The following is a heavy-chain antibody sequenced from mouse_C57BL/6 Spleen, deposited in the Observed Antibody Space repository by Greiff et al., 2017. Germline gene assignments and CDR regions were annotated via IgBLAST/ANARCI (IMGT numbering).Heavy chain of an antibody. V-gene: IGHV5-17*01. J-gene: IGHJ1*03. Sequence: EVQGVESGGGLVKPGGSLKLSCAASGFTFSDYGMHWVRQAPEKGLEWVAYISSGSSTIYYADTVKGRFTISRDNAKNTLFLQMTSLRSEDTAMYYCARRYYYGSSPHWYFDVWGTGTTVTVSS. CDR2: ISSGSSTI. CDR1: GFTFSDYG. D-gene: IGHD1-1*01. CDR3: ARRYYYGSSPHWYFDV.